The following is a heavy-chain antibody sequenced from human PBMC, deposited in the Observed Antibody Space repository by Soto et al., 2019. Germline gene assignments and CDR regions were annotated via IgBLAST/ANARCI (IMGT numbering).Heavy chain of an antibody. V-gene: IGHV3-53*01. CDR2: LYSGGTT. J-gene: IGHJ4*02. Sequence: ESGGGLIQPGGSLRLSCAASRFNFIRKYMIWVRQAPGKGLEWVSILYSGGTTYYADSVKGRFTISRDTSENTLYLQMNSLRAEDTAVYYCARGLYDSGSFYFDFWGQGTLVTVSS. CDR3: ARGLYDSGSFYFDF. CDR1: RFNFIRKY. D-gene: IGHD3-10*01.